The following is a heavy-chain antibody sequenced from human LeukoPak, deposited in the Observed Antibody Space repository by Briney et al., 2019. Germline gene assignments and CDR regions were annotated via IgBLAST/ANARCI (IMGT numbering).Heavy chain of an antibody. CDR1: GFTFSSYW. V-gene: IGHV3-21*01. CDR2: ITRSSYI. CDR3: ARARGGLAVAIDAFDI. J-gene: IGHJ3*02. D-gene: IGHD6-19*01. Sequence: GGSLRLSCAASGFTFSSYWMSWVRQAPGKGLEWVSSITRSSYIYYADSVKGRFTISRDNAKNSLNLQMNSLRAEDTAVYYCARARGGLAVAIDAFDIWGQGTMVTVSS.